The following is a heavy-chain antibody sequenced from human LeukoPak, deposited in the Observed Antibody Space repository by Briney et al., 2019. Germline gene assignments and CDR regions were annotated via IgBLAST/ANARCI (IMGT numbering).Heavy chain of an antibody. CDR3: ARGSGYVLDY. V-gene: IGHV3-48*03. CDR1: GFRFSAFE. CDR2: ISTGGRTI. J-gene: IGHJ4*02. Sequence: GGSLRLSCAASGFRFSAFEMNWVRQAPGKGLEWISHISTGGRTIYYVDSVKGRFTISRDNAKNSLYLQMNSLRGEDTGVYYCARGSGYVLDYWTQGTLVTVSS. D-gene: IGHD2-15*01.